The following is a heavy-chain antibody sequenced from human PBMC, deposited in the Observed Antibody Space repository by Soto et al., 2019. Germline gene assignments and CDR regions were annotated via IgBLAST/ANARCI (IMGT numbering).Heavy chain of an antibody. V-gene: IGHV4-39*01. J-gene: IGHJ5*02. CDR2: IYYSGST. CDR3: ARHGLGITFDP. Sequence: ETLSLTCTVSGGSISSSSYYWGWIRQPPGKGLEWIGSIYYSGSTYYNPSLKSRVTISVDTSKNQFSLKLSSVTAADTAVYYCARHGLGITFDPWGQGTLVTVSS. CDR1: GGSISSSSYY. D-gene: IGHD7-27*01.